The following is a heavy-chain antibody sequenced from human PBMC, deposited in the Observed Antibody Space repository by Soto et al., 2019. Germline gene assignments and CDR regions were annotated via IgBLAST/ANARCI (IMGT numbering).Heavy chain of an antibody. CDR1: GGSISSSSYY. J-gene: IGHJ1*01. Sequence: QLQLQESGPGLVKPSETLSLTCTVSGGSISSSSYYWGWIRQPPGKGLEWIGSIYYSGSTYYNPSLKIRVTISVDTSKNQFSLKLSSVTAADTAVYYCARQRWELLAEYFQHWGQGTLVTVSS. CDR3: ARQRWELLAEYFQH. D-gene: IGHD1-26*01. V-gene: IGHV4-39*01. CDR2: IYYSGST.